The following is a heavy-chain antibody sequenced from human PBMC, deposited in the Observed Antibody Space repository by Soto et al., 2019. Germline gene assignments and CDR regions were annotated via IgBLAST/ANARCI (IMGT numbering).Heavy chain of an antibody. V-gene: IGHV3-23*01. Sequence: PGGSLRLSCAASGVTFSAFAMSWFRQAPGKGLEWVSAVSGSGVTTNYADSVKGRFTISRDNSKNTLYLQMNRLRAEDTALYYCVFRGDPYSSYGLDVCGQGTTVTVSS. CDR1: GVTFSAFA. J-gene: IGHJ6*02. CDR3: VFRGDPYSSYGLDV. D-gene: IGHD3-10*01. CDR2: VSGSGVTT.